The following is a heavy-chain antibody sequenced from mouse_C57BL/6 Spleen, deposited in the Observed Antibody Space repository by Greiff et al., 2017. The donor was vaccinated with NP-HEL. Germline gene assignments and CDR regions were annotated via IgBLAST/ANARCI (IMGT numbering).Heavy chain of an antibody. Sequence: DVRLVESGGGLVKPGGSLKLSCAASGFTFSDYGMHWVRQAPEKGLEWVAYISSGSSTIYYADTVKGRFTISRDNAQNTLFLQMTSLRSEDTAMYYCARNSYGDGPFDYLGQGTTLTVSS. J-gene: IGHJ2*01. V-gene: IGHV5-17*01. CDR1: GFTFSDYG. CDR3: ARNSYGDGPFDY. D-gene: IGHD2-12*01. CDR2: ISSGSSTI.